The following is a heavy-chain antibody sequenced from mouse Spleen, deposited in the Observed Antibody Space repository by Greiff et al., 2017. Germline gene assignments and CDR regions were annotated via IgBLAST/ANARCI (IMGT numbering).Heavy chain of an antibody. V-gene: IGHV5-15*04. CDR1: GFTFSDYG. J-gene: IGHJ1*01. CDR3: ARHKLGRGYFDV. CDR2: ISNLAYSI. D-gene: IGHD4-1*01. Sequence: EVKLVESGGGLVKPGGSLKLSCAASGFTFSDYGMAWVRQAPGKGPEWVAFISNLAYSIYYADTVTGRFTISRENAKNTLYLEMSSLRSEDTAMYYCARHKLGRGYFDVWGAGTTVTVSS.